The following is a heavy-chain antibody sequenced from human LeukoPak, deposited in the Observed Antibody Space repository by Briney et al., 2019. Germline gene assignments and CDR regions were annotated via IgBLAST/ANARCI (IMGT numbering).Heavy chain of an antibody. CDR1: GGSISSYY. CDR2: INRSGST. Sequence: PSETLSLTCTVSGGSISSYYWNWIRQPAGKRLEWIGRINRSGSTNYNPSLKSRVTMSIDTSKNQFSLKVSSVTAADTAVYYCARDMKKSPSPYGSVFDYWGQGTLVTVSS. V-gene: IGHV4-4*07. J-gene: IGHJ4*02. D-gene: IGHD4-17*01. CDR3: ARDMKKSPSPYGSVFDY.